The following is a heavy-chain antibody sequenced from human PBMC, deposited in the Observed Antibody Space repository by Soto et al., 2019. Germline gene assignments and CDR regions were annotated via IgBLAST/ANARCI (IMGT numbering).Heavy chain of an antibody. CDR3: ARHHGPTTSENWFDP. V-gene: IGHV1-18*01. Sequence: ASVKVSCKASGYTFFTYDISWVRQAPGQGLEWMGWISTYSGDTKYAQKFQGRVTMTTDTSTTTAYLELRSLRSDDTAVYYCARHHGPTTSENWFDPWGQGTLVT. CDR1: GYTFFTYD. CDR2: ISTYSGDT. D-gene: IGHD5-12*01. J-gene: IGHJ5*02.